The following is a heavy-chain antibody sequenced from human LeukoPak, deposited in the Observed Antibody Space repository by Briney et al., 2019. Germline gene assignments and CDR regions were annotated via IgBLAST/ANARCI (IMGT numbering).Heavy chain of an antibody. CDR2: IKSKTDGGTT. CDR3: TTNPRNGYYFDY. J-gene: IGHJ4*02. V-gene: IGHV3-15*01. D-gene: IGHD1-1*01. CDR1: GFTFSNAW. Sequence: SGGSLRLSCAASGFTFSNAWMSWVRQAPGKGLEWIGRIKSKTDGGTTDYAAPVKGRFTISRDDSTDTLYLQLNSLKTEDTAIYYCTTNPRNGYYFDYWGQGTLVSVPS.